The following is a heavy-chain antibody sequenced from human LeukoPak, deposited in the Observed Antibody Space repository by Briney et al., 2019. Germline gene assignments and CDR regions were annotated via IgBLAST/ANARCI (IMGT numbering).Heavy chain of an antibody. CDR3: ATTTVTTIYYYYGMDV. CDR1: GFTVSNNY. D-gene: IGHD4-17*01. Sequence: SGGSLRLSCAASGFTVSNNYMIWVRQAPGKGLEWVSLIYSGGSTYYSDSVKGRFTISRDNSKNTLYLQMNSLRAEDTAVYYCATTTVTTIYYYYGMDVWGQGTTVTVS. V-gene: IGHV3-53*01. CDR2: IYSGGST. J-gene: IGHJ6*02.